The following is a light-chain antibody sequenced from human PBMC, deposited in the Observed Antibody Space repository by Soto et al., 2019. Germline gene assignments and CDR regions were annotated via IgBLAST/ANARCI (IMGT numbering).Light chain of an antibody. V-gene: IGKV3-20*01. CDR1: QSVSSSY. Sequence: EIVLTQSPGTLSLSPGXRAILSCRASQSVSSSYLAWYQQKPGQAPRLLIFGASSRATGIPDRFSGSGSGTDFTLTISRLEPEDFAVYYCQQYRSSPPITFGQGTRLEIK. CDR2: GAS. CDR3: QQYRSSPPIT. J-gene: IGKJ5*01.